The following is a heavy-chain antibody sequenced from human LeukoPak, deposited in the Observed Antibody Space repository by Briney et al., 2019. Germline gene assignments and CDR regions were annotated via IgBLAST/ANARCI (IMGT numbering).Heavy chain of an antibody. D-gene: IGHD5-18*01. J-gene: IGHJ4*02. CDR3: ARAVDTAMVIALDY. CDR1: GGSISSSNW. Sequence: SETPSLTCAVSGGSISSSNWWSWVRQPPGKGLEWIGEINHSGSTNYNPSLKSRVTISVDTSKNQFSLKLSSVTAADTAVYYCARAVDTAMVIALDYWGQGTLVTVSS. V-gene: IGHV4-4*02. CDR2: INHSGST.